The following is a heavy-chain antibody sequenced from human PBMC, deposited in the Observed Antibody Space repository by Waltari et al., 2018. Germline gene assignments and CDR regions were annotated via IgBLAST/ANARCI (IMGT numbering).Heavy chain of an antibody. V-gene: IGHV4-59*01. D-gene: IGHD4-17*01. CDR1: GGSISSYY. CDR2: IYYSGST. CDR3: ASSLYGDYTQIWGRVFDY. J-gene: IGHJ4*02. Sequence: QVQLQESGPGLVKPSETLSLTCTVSGGSISSYYWSWIRQPPGKGLEWIGYIYYSGSTNYNPSLKSRVTISVDTSKNQFSLKLSSVTAADTAVYYCASSLYGDYTQIWGRVFDYWGQGTQVTVSS.